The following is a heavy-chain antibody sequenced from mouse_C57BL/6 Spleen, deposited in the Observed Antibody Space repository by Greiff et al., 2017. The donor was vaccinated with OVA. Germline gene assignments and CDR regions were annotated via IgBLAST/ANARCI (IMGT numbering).Heavy chain of an antibody. CDR1: GYTFTDYE. CDR3: ARSRTTVVAFDY. D-gene: IGHD1-1*01. J-gene: IGHJ2*01. CDR2: IDPETGGT. Sequence: VKLMESGAELVRPGASVTLSCKASGYTFTDYEMHWVKQTPVHGLEWIGAIDPETGGTAYNQKFKGKAILTAEKSSSTAYMQLSSLTSEDSAVYFCARSRTTVVAFDYWGQGTTLTVSS. V-gene: IGHV1-15*01.